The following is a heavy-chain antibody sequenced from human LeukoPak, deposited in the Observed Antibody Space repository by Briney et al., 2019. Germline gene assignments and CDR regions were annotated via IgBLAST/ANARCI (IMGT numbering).Heavy chain of an antibody. CDR2: INWNGGST. V-gene: IGHV3-20*04. CDR1: GFTFDDYG. CDR3: ARGAITGTSASSYDP. D-gene: IGHD1-7*01. Sequence: TGGSLRLSCAASGFTFDDYGMSWVRQAPGKGLEWVSGINWNGGSTGYADSVKGRFTTSRDNAKNSLYLQMNSLRAEDTALYYCARGAITGTSASSYDPWGQGTLVTVSS. J-gene: IGHJ5*02.